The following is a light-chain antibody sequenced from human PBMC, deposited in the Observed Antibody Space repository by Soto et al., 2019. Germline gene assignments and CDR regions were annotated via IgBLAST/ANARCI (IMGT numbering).Light chain of an antibody. CDR1: QSISSW. CDR3: QQYYSYPQT. V-gene: IGKV1-5*03. CDR2: KAS. Sequence: DIQMNQSPSTLSASVGDRVTITCRASQSISSWLAWYQQKPGKAPKLLIYKASTLKSGVPSRFSGSGSGTEFTLTISCLQSEDFATYYCQQYYSYPQTFGQGTKVDI. J-gene: IGKJ1*01.